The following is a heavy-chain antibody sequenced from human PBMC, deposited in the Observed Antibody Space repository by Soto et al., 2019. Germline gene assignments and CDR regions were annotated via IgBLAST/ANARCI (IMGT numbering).Heavy chain of an antibody. V-gene: IGHV3-11*01. CDR1: GFTFSDYD. CDR3: ARDVDADFRTDFDY. CDR2: ISGNGEII. Sequence: GGSLRLSCSASGFTFSDYDIHWFRRAPGKGLEWISYISGNGEIIQYAASARGRFTISRDNAENSVYLEMDSLRAEDTALYYCARDVDADFRTDFDYWGRGTLVTVSS. J-gene: IGHJ4*02. D-gene: IGHD4-17*01.